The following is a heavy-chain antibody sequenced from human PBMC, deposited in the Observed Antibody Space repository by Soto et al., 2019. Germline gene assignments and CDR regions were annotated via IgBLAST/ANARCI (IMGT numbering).Heavy chain of an antibody. CDR3: AKGRGLATYYFDS. Sequence: PGGSLRLSCAASGFTFSNYAMTWVRQAPGKGLEWVSAITGGGSGSYYADSVRGRFTISRDNSKNTLYLQMNSLGAEDTAVYYCAKGRGLATYYFDSWGQGTLVTVSS. J-gene: IGHJ4*02. D-gene: IGHD5-12*01. CDR1: GFTFSNYA. CDR2: ITGGGSGS. V-gene: IGHV3-23*01.